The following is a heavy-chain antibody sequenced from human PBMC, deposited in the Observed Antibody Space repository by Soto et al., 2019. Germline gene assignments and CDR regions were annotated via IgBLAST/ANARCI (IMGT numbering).Heavy chain of an antibody. D-gene: IGHD6-6*01. CDR1: GFTFSSYA. CDR3: AKDSPPIAARPHYYYGMDV. V-gene: IGHV3-23*01. CDR2: ISGSGGST. Sequence: GGSLRLSCAASGFTFSSYAMSWVRQAPGKGLEWVSAISGSGGSTYYADSVKGRFTISRDNSKNTLYLQMNSLRAEDTAVYYCAKDSPPIAARPHYYYGMDVWGQGTTVTVSS. J-gene: IGHJ6*02.